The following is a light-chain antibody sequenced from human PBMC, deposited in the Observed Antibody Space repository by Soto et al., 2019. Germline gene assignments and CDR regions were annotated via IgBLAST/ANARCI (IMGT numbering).Light chain of an antibody. CDR2: DAS. V-gene: IGKV1-5*01. J-gene: IGKJ1*01. Sequence: DIQMTQSPSTLSASVGDRVIITCRASQSIARWVAWYQQKPGKAPKLLIYDASNLESGVPSRFSGSGSGTEFTLTIISLQPDDFATYYCQQYNSYWTFGPGTKVEIK. CDR1: QSIARW. CDR3: QQYNSYWT.